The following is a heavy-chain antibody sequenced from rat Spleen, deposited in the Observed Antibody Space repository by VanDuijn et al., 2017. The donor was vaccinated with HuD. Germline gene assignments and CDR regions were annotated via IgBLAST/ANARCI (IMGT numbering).Heavy chain of an antibody. D-gene: IGHD4-3*01. CDR2: ISTGGGNT. Sequence: EVQLVESGGGLVQPGRSLKLSCAASGFTFSNYGMTWVRQAPTKGLEWVASISTGGGNTYYRDSVKGRFTLSRDNARNTLYLQMDSLRSEDTATYYCARKLSGYGDYWGQGVMVTVSS. J-gene: IGHJ2*01. V-gene: IGHV5S13*01. CDR3: ARKLSGYGDY. CDR1: GFTFSNYG.